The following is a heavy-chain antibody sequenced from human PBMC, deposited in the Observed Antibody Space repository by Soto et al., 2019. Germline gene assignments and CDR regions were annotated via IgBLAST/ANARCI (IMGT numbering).Heavy chain of an antibody. Sequence: PSETLSLTCTVSGGSISSYYWSWIRQPPGKGLEWIGYIYYSGSTYYNPSLKSRVTISVDTSKNQFSLKLSSVTAADTAVYYCAREPYYYDSSGYYDSDYWGQGTLVTVSS. CDR2: IYYSGST. CDR1: GGSISSYY. J-gene: IGHJ4*02. V-gene: IGHV4-30-4*01. D-gene: IGHD3-22*01. CDR3: AREPYYYDSSGYYDSDY.